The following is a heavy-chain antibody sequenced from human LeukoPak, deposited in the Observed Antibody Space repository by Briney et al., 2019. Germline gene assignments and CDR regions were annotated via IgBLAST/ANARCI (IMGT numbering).Heavy chain of an antibody. J-gene: IGHJ4*02. CDR3: ARPASDGSYYVSDY. Sequence: GGFLRLSCAASGFTFSSYWMHWVRHAPGKGLVWVSRINSDGSSTNYADSVQGRFTISRDNAKNTLYLQMNSLRAEDTAVYYCARPASDGSYYVSDYWGQGTLVTVSS. CDR1: GFTFSSYW. CDR2: INSDGSST. V-gene: IGHV3-74*01. D-gene: IGHD1-26*01.